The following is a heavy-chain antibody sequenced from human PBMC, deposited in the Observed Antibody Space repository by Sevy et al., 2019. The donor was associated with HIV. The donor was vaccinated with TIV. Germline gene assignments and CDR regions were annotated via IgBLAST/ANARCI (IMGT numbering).Heavy chain of an antibody. J-gene: IGHJ6*02. CDR2: ISSSGSTI. D-gene: IGHD3-10*01. Sequence: GGSLRLSCAASGFTFSSYAMSWVRQAPGKGLEWVSYISSSGSTIYYADSVKGRFTISRDNAKNSLYLQMNSLRAEDTAVYYCARAPALWFGELFDYGMDVWGQGTTVTVSS. CDR3: ARAPALWFGELFDYGMDV. CDR1: GFTFSSYA. V-gene: IGHV3-48*04.